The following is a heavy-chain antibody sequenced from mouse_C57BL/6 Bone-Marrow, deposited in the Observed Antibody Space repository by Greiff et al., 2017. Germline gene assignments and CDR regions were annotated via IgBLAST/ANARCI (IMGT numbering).Heavy chain of an antibody. J-gene: IGHJ2*01. D-gene: IGHD1-1*01. CDR2: ISDGGSYT. Sequence: EVKLVESGGGLVKPGGSLKLSCAASGFTFSSYAMSWVRQTPEKRLEWVATISDGGSYTYYPDNVKGRFTISRDNAKNNLYLQMSHLKSEDTAMYYCARGDGSSFYFDYWGQGTTLTVSS. V-gene: IGHV5-4*03. CDR1: GFTFSSYA. CDR3: ARGDGSSFYFDY.